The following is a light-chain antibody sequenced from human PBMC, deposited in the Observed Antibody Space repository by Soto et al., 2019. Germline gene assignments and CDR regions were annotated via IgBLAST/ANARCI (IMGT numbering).Light chain of an antibody. J-gene: IGKJ4*01. CDR3: QQYGNSPLT. CDR1: QSVRSDY. Sequence: PGDRATLSCRASQSVRSDYFAWYQQKPGQAPRVIIFGVSTRATAIPDRFSGSGSGTDFTLTISRLGPEDFALYYCQQYGNSPLTFGGGTKVDIK. V-gene: IGKV3-20*01. CDR2: GVS.